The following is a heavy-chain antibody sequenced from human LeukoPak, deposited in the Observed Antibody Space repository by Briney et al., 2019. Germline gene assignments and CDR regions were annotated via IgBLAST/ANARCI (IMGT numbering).Heavy chain of an antibody. CDR3: ARGMTCSSTSCYLLDY. CDR2: ISSSTGNI. D-gene: IGHD2-2*01. V-gene: IGHV3-21*01. CDR1: GFTFSSYS. Sequence: GGSLRLSCAASGFTFSSYSMNWVRQAPGKGLEWVSSISSSTGNIYYADSVKGRFTISRDNAKSSLYLQMNSLRAEDTAVYYCARGMTCSSTSCYLLDYWGQGTLVTVSS. J-gene: IGHJ4*02.